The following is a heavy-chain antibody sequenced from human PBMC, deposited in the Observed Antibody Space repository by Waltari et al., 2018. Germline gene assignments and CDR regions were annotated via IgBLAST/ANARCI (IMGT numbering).Heavy chain of an antibody. CDR1: GYSISSGYY. Sequence: QVQLQESGPGLVKPSETLSLTCTVSGYSISSGYYWGWIRQPPGKGLEWIGSIYHSGSTYYNPSLKSRVTISVDTSKNQFSLKLSSVTAADTAVYYCARGAYCSSTSCRVTAFDIWGQGTMVTVSS. CDR3: ARGAYCSSTSCRVTAFDI. CDR2: IYHSGST. D-gene: IGHD2-2*01. V-gene: IGHV4-38-2*02. J-gene: IGHJ3*02.